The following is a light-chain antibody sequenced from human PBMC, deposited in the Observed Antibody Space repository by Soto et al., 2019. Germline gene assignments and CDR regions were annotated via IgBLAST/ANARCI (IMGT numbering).Light chain of an antibody. CDR2: AAS. CDR3: QQYYSYSLT. J-gene: IGKJ4*01. Sequence: DIQITQSPSVLSASVGDSVSSTFRVVQSIGKHLNWYQQKPGKAPKLLIYAASTLQSGVPSRFSGSGSGTDFTLTISCLQSEDFATYYCQQYYSYSLTFGGGTKV. CDR1: QSIGKH. V-gene: IGKV1-9*01.